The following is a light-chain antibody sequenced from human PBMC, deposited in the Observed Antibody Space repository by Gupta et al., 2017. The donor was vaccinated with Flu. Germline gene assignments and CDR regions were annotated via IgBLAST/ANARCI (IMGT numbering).Light chain of an antibody. CDR2: SNN. V-gene: IGLV1-44*01. CDR1: SSNIGSNT. J-gene: IGLJ2*01. CDR3: AAWDDSRNGQV. Sequence: ALTPPPSASRTPALRVTISCSGSSSNIGSNTVNWYQQPPGTAPKLLIYSNNQRPSGVPDRFSGSKSGTSASLAISGLQSEDEADYYCAAWDDSRNGQVFGGGTKLTVL.